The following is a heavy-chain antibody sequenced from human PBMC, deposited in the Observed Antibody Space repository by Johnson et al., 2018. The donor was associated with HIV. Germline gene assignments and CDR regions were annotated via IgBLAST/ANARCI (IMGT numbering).Heavy chain of an antibody. V-gene: IGHV3-30-3*01. CDR3: ARDFPSPLDAFGI. Sequence: QVQLVESGGGVVQPGRSLRLSCAASGFTFSRFAIHWVRQAPGKGLEWVAVISYDGSNKYYTDSVKGRFTISRDNSKNTLCLQMNSLRAEDTAVYYCARDFPSPLDAFGIWGQGTMVTVSS. CDR1: GFTFSRFA. CDR2: ISYDGSNK. J-gene: IGHJ3*02.